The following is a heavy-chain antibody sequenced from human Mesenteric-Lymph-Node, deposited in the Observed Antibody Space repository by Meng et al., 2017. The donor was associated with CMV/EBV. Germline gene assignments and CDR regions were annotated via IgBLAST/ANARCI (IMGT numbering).Heavy chain of an antibody. V-gene: IGHV3-33*01. Sequence: GGSLRLSCAASGFTFSTYNMHWVRQALGKGLEWVAVIWYDGRNKYYADSVKGRFTISRDNSKNVLYLQMNSLRAEDTAVYYCARDNYGMDVWGQGATVTVSS. J-gene: IGHJ6*02. CDR3: ARDNYGMDV. CDR2: IWYDGRNK. CDR1: GFTFSTYN.